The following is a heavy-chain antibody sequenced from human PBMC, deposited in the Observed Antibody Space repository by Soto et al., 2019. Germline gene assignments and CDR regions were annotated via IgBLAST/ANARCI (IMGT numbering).Heavy chain of an antibody. D-gene: IGHD3-10*02. Sequence: QVQLVQSGAEVRKPGASVKVSCETSGYSFSDYAIHWVRQAPGQGLEWMGWINIGSGTTKYSQRFQGRLTITTDTAASAAYMEMRSLRSEDTATYYCARYYYARAHYDDHFDYGGQGTLVTVSS. J-gene: IGHJ4*02. CDR2: INIGSGTT. CDR1: GYSFSDYA. CDR3: ARYYYARAHYDDHFDY. V-gene: IGHV1-3*04.